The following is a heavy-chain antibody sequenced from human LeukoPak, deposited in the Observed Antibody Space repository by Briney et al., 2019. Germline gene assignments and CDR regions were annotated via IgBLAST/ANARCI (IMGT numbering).Heavy chain of an antibody. CDR1: GGTFSSYA. CDR2: IIPIFGTA. J-gene: IGHJ4*02. Sequence: SVKVSCKASGGTFSSYAINWVRQAPGQGLEWMGRIIPIFGTANYAQKFQGRVTITTDEFTSTAYMELSSLRSEDTAVYYCAKAPRCGSCPFFDYWGQGTLVTVSS. V-gene: IGHV1-69*05. D-gene: IGHD2-15*01. CDR3: AKAPRCGSCPFFDY.